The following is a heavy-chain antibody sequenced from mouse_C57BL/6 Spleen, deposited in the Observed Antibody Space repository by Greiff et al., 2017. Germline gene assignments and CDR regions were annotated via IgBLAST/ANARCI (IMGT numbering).Heavy chain of an antibody. D-gene: IGHD1-1*01. CDR3: ARLIYWMYY. V-gene: IGHV1-50*01. CDR2: IDPSDSYT. Sequence: QVQLQQPGAELVKPGASVKLSCKASGYTFTSYWMQWVKQRPGQGLEWIGEIDPSDSYTNYNQKFKGKATLTVDTSSSTAYMQLSSLTSEDSAVYYCARLIYWMYYWGQGTSVTVSS. J-gene: IGHJ4*01. CDR1: GYTFTSYW.